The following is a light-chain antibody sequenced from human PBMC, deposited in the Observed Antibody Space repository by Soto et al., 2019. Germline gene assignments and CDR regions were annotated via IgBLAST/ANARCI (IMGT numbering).Light chain of an antibody. CDR3: AAWDDTLNASV. Sequence: QAVVTQPPSASGTPGQRVTISCSGGSSNIGTYTVNWYQQLPGMAPRLLMYTNNQRPSGVPDRFSGPKSGTSASLAISGLQSEDEADYYCAAWDDTLNASVFGGGTQLTVL. CDR2: TNN. V-gene: IGLV1-44*01. J-gene: IGLJ7*01. CDR1: SSNIGTYT.